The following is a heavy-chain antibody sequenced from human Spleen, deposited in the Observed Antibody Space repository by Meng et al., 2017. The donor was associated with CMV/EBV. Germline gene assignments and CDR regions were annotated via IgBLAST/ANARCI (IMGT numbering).Heavy chain of an antibody. CDR1: GFTFSAHS. J-gene: IGHJ3*02. D-gene: IGHD2-15*01. V-gene: IGHV3-21*01. CDR2: ISSRNTYI. Sequence: GGSLRLSCAASGFTFSAHSMNWVRQAPGRGLEWVSSISSRNTYIYYADSVKGRFTISRDNAKNSLYLQMNSLRAEDTAVYYCARDLTGYCSGGSCYSGIDAFDIWGQGTMVTVSS. CDR3: ARDLTGYCSGGSCYSGIDAFDI.